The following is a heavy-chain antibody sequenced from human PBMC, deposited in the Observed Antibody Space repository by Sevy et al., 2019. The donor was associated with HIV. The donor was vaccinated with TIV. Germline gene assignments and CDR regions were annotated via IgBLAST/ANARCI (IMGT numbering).Heavy chain of an antibody. V-gene: IGHV3-66*02. CDR1: GFTVSSNY. CDR3: ASLLETYYYDSSGPTRDY. Sequence: GGSLRLSCAASGFTVSSNYMSWVRQAPGKGLEWVSVIYSGGSTYYADSVKGRFTMSRDNSKNTLYLQMNSLRAEDTAVYYCASLLETYYYDSSGPTRDYWGQGTLVTVSS. D-gene: IGHD3-22*01. CDR2: IYSGGST. J-gene: IGHJ4*02.